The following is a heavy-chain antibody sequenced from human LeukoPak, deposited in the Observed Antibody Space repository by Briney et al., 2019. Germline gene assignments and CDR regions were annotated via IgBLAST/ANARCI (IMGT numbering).Heavy chain of an antibody. CDR2: IYYRGST. CDR3: ARDRPTYYDILTGSDYYYYYGMDV. J-gene: IGHJ6*02. Sequence: SETLSLTCTVSGGSISSGGYYWSWIRQHPGKGLEWIGYIYYRGSTYYNPSLKSRVTISVDTSKNQFSLKLSSVTAADTAVYYCARDRPTYYDILTGSDYYYYYGMDVWGQGTTVTVSS. CDR1: GGSISSGGYY. V-gene: IGHV4-31*03. D-gene: IGHD3-9*01.